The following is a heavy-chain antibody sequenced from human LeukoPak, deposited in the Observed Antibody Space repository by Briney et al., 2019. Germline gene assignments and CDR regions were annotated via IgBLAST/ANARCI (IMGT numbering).Heavy chain of an antibody. V-gene: IGHV3-23*01. CDR3: AKDQSRVGGSDPFDS. D-gene: IGHD1-26*01. Sequence: GVSLRLSCAASGFTFTNCAMSWVRQSPGKGLEWVSSISGSGASRYYAESVKGRFTISRDNSKNTVYLQMDSLSVEDTAVYFCAKDQSRVGGSDPFDSWGQGTLVTVSS. CDR1: GFTFTNCA. J-gene: IGHJ5*01. CDR2: ISGSGASR.